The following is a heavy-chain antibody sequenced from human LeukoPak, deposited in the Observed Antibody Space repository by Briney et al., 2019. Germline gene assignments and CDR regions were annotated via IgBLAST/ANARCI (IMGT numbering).Heavy chain of an antibody. V-gene: IGHV5-51*01. D-gene: IGHD6-19*01. J-gene: IGHJ4*02. Sequence: GESLKISCKASGYSFTNYWIGWVRQMPGKGLEWMGIIYPGDSDTKYSPSFQGQVTISVDKSSSTAYLQWSSLKDSDTAMYYCARPRGSGPGMAYFDYWGQGTLVTVSS. CDR1: GYSFTNYW. CDR3: ARPRGSGPGMAYFDY. CDR2: IYPGDSDT.